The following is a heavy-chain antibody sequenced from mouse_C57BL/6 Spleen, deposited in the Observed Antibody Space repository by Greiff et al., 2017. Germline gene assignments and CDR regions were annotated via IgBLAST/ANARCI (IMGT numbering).Heavy chain of an antibody. Sequence: VQLQQSGPELVKPGASVKISCKASGYTFTDYYMNWVKQRPGKSLEWIGDINPNNGDTNYTQQFKGKATLTVDKSSSTAYMELSSLTAEDSAVYYCARSITTVVDCWGQSPTLTVSS. CDR2: INPNNGDT. D-gene: IGHD1-1*01. CDR3: ARSITTVVDC. J-gene: IGHJ2*01. V-gene: IGHV1-26*01. CDR1: GYTFTDYY.